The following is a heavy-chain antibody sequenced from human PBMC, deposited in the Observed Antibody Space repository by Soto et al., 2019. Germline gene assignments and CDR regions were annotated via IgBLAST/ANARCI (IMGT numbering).Heavy chain of an antibody. Sequence: QVQLQESGPGLVKPSETLSLTCTVSGGSISNYYWSWIRQPPGKGLEWIGYIYYTGSTSYNPSLKCRGTISVDTSKDQFSLKLTSVTAADTAVYHSAGGDYSGGYADYWGQGTLVTVSS. D-gene: IGHD2-15*01. V-gene: IGHV4-59*01. CDR3: AGGDYSGGYADY. CDR1: GGSISNYY. CDR2: IYYTGST. J-gene: IGHJ4*02.